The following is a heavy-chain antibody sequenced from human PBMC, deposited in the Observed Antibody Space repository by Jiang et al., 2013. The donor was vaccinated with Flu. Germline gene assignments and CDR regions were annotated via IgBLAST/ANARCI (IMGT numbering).Heavy chain of an antibody. V-gene: IGHV2-70*11. Sequence: KPTQTLTLTCTFSGISLNTSGVCVSWIRQPPGKALEWLARIHWDDVKYYSTSLKSRLTISKDTSKNQVVLTMTNMDPVDTATYYCARTPLPAIFSARRYYFGMDVWGQGTSVTVSS. D-gene: IGHD2-2*01. CDR2: IHWDDVK. CDR3: ARTPLPAIFSARRYYFGMDV. CDR1: GISLNTSGVC. J-gene: IGHJ6*02.